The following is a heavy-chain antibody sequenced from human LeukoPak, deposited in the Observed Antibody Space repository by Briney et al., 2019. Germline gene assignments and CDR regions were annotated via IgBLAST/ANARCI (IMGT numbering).Heavy chain of an antibody. Sequence: GGSLRLSCAASGFTFSHYNMDWVRQAPGTGLEWVSSISSSSSYIYYADSVKGRFTISRDNAKNSLYLQMNSLRAEDTAVYYCARSTHYYYYYGMDVWGQGTTVTVSS. J-gene: IGHJ6*02. V-gene: IGHV3-21*01. CDR2: ISSSSSYI. CDR1: GFTFSHYN. CDR3: ARSTHYYYYYGMDV.